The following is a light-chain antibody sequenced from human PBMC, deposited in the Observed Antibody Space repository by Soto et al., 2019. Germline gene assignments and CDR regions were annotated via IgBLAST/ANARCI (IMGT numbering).Light chain of an antibody. CDR3: QSYDIRLRGSV. CDR2: EVR. CDR1: SSDVGGYDY. V-gene: IGLV2-14*01. Sequence: QSVLTQPASVSGSPGQSITISCTGTSSDVGGYDYVSWYQQHPGKAPKLMIYEVRNRPSGVPGRFSGSSFGTSASLAITGLQAEDEADYYCQSYDIRLRGSVFGGGTKLTVL. J-gene: IGLJ2*01.